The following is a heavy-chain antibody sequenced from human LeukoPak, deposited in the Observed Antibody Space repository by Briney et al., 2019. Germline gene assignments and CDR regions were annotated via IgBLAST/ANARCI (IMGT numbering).Heavy chain of an antibody. V-gene: IGHV3-48*01. Sequence: GGSLRLSCAASGFTFSSYSMNWVRQAPGKGLEWVSYISSSSSTIYYADSVKGRFTISRDNAKNSLYLQMNSLRAEDTAVYYCAREPPRRPRAIVVVQADAFDIWGQGTMVTVSS. J-gene: IGHJ3*02. CDR2: ISSSSSTI. CDR1: GFTFSSYS. CDR3: AREPPRRPRAIVVVQADAFDI. D-gene: IGHD2-2*01.